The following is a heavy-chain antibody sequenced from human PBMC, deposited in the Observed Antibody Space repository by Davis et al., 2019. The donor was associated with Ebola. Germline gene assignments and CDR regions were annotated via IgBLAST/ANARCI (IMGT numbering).Heavy chain of an antibody. CDR1: GDSISSSNW. CDR3: ARASSSSWYLGYFDL. Sequence: MPSETLSLTCAVSGDSISSSNWWSWVRQPPGKGLEWIGEISQSGSTNYNPSLKSRVTISVDKSKNQFSLKLSSVTAADTAVYYCARASSSSWYLGYFDLWGRGTLVTVSS. D-gene: IGHD6-13*01. V-gene: IGHV4-4*02. CDR2: ISQSGST. J-gene: IGHJ2*01.